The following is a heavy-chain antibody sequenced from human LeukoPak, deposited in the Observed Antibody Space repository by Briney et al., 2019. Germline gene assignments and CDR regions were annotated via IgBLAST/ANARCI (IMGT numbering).Heavy chain of an antibody. CDR1: GFTFDDYA. Sequence: GRSLRLSCAASGFTFDDYAMHWVRQAPGKGLEWVSGIGWNSGGIVYADSVKGRFTISGDNAKNSLYLQMNSLRPEDTAFYYCAKEGSVCTNGICRYFDFWGQGALVTVSS. CDR2: IGWNSGGI. V-gene: IGHV3-9*01. CDR3: AKEGSVCTNGICRYFDF. J-gene: IGHJ4*02. D-gene: IGHD2-8*01.